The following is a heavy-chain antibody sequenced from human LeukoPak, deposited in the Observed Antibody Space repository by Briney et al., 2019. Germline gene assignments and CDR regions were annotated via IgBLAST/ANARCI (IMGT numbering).Heavy chain of an antibody. V-gene: IGHV3-64*01. CDR2: ISSNGGST. D-gene: IGHD1-26*01. J-gene: IGHJ4*02. CDR3: ARVSGGGSYFGY. CDR1: GSTFSSYA. Sequence: PGGSLRLSCAASGSTFSSYAMHWVRQAPGKGLEYVSAISSNGGSTYYANSVKGRFTISRDNSKNTLYLQMGSLRAEDMAVYYCARVSGGGSYFGYWGQGTLVTVSS.